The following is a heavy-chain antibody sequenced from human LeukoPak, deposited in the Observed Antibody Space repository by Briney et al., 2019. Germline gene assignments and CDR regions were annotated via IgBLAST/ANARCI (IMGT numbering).Heavy chain of an antibody. D-gene: IGHD3-3*01. J-gene: IGHJ4*02. CDR3: ARVNYDFWSGYNPLLDGAYYFDY. V-gene: IGHV3-7*01. CDR1: GFTFSSYW. CDR2: IKQDGSEK. Sequence: PGGSLRLSCAASGFTFSSYWMSWVRQAPGKGLEWVANIKQDGSEKYYVDSVKGRFTISRDNAKNSLYLQMNSLRAEDTAVYYCARVNYDFWSGYNPLLDGAYYFDYWGQGTLVTVSS.